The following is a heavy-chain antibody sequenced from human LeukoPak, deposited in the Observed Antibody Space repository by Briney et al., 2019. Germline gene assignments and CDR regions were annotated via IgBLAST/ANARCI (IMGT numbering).Heavy chain of an antibody. CDR3: ARLWRAAIDY. V-gene: IGHV4-34*01. Sequence: SETLSLTCAVYGGSFSGYYWSWIRQPPGKGLEWIGSIYHSGSTYYNPSLTSRVTISVDTSKNQSSLKLTSVTAADTAVYYCARLWRAAIDYGGQGTLVTVSS. CDR2: IYHSGST. J-gene: IGHJ4*02. CDR1: GGSFSGYY. D-gene: IGHD1-1*01.